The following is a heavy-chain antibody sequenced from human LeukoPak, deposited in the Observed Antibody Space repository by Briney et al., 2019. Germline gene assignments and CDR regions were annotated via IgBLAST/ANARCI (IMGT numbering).Heavy chain of an antibody. CDR3: AKGKGNCGGDCRAKDYYYNYMDV. CDR1: GFTFSSYG. CDR2: IRYDGSNK. V-gene: IGHV3-30*02. Sequence: PGGSLRLSCAASGFTFSSYGMHWVRQAPGKGLEWVAFIRYDGSNKYYADSVKGRFTISRDNSKNTLYLQMNSLRAEDTAVYYCAKGKGNCGGDCRAKDYYYNYMDVWGKGTTVTVSS. J-gene: IGHJ6*03. D-gene: IGHD2-21*01.